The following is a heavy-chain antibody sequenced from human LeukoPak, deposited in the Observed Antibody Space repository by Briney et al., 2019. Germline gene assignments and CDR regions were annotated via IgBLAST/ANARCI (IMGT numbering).Heavy chain of an antibody. J-gene: IGHJ4*02. CDR1: GFTFSRYG. CDR2: ISYDGSNK. D-gene: IGHD1-1*01. V-gene: IGHV3-30*18. Sequence: GGSLRLSCAASGFTFSRYGMHWVRQAPGKGLEWVAVISYDGSNKYYADSVRGRFTISRDNSKNTLYLQMNSLRAEDTAVYYCAKDHFRYNWNDVEDYWGQGTLVTVSS. CDR3: AKDHFRYNWNDVEDY.